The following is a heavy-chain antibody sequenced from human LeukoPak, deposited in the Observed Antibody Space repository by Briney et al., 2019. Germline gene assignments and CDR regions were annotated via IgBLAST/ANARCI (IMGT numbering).Heavy chain of an antibody. D-gene: IGHD2-21*02. J-gene: IGHJ4*02. Sequence: PETLSLTCAVYGGSFSGYYWSWIRQPPGKGLEWIGEINHSGSTNYNPSLKSRVTISVDTSKNQFSLKLSSVTAADTAVYYCARGRTTRGMVVTAIVPFDYWGQGTLVTVSS. CDR2: INHSGST. CDR3: ARGRTTRGMVVTAIVPFDY. V-gene: IGHV4-34*01. CDR1: GGSFSGYY.